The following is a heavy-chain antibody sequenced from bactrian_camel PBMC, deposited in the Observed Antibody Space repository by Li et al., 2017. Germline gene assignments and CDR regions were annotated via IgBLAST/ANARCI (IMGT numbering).Heavy chain of an antibody. CDR1: GYASNRDC. J-gene: IGHJ4*01. Sequence: DVQLVESGGGTVQPGGSLRLSCAVSGYASNRDCLSWFRQAPGEEREGVAAMSSSGRINYADSVKGRFTISEDDAENILYLQMNNLRPEDTAKYYCAVLRAGVPWLREGRGYCYGRGQEQYCYWGQGTQVTVS. CDR2: MSSSGRI. D-gene: IGHD2*01. V-gene: IGHV3S67*01. CDR3: AVLRAGVPWLREGRGYCYGRGQEQYCY.